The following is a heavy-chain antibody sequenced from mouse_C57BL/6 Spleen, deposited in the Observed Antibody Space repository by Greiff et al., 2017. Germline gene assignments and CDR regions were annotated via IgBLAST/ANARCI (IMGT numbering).Heavy chain of an antibody. CDR1: GYTFTSYG. V-gene: IGHV1-81*01. D-gene: IGHD1-1*01. CDR3: ARGGYYGSSYVGFFAY. Sequence: QVQLQQPGAELARPGASVKLSCKASGYTFTSYGISWVKQRTGQGLEWIGEIYPRSGNTYYNEKFKGKATLTADKSSSTAYMELRSLTSEDSAVYFCARGGYYGSSYVGFFAYWGQGTLVTVSA. J-gene: IGHJ3*01. CDR2: IYPRSGNT.